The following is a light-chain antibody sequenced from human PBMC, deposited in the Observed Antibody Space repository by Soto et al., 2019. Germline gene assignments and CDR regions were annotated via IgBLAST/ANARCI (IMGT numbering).Light chain of an antibody. Sequence: QSVLTQPASVSGSPGQSITISCTGTSSDVGGYNLVSWYQQHPGKAPKLMISEVSGRPSGVSHRFSGSKSGNTASLTVSGLQAEDEADYYCSSYTNTSTLYVFXSGTKVTVL. CDR2: EVS. CDR1: SSDVGGYNL. CDR3: SSYTNTSTLYV. J-gene: IGLJ1*01. V-gene: IGLV2-14*01.